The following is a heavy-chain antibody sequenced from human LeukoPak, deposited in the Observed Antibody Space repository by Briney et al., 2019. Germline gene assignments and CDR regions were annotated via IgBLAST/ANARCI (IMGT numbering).Heavy chain of an antibody. CDR3: AVQGPELVLDY. V-gene: IGHV3-30*02. Sequence: PGGSLRLSCAASGFTFSGYGMHWVRQAPGKGLEWVAFVRYDGSNKEYADSVKGRFTVSRDNSKNTLFSQMNSLRTEDTAVYYCAVQGPELVLDYWGQGTLVTVSS. CDR1: GFTFSGYG. CDR2: VRYDGSNK. J-gene: IGHJ4*02. D-gene: IGHD1-14*01.